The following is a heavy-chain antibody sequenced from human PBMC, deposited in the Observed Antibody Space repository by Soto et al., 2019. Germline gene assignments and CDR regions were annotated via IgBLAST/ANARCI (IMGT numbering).Heavy chain of an antibody. V-gene: IGHV3-49*03. CDR2: IRSKAYGGTT. J-gene: IGHJ6*03. CDR1: GFTFGDYA. D-gene: IGHD4-4*01. CDR3: TRDYPSNSNYYYYYYMDV. Sequence: EVQLVESGGGLVQPGRSLRLSCTASGFTFGDYAMSWFRQAPGKGLEWVGFIRSKAYGGTTEYAASVKGRFTISRDDSKSIAYLQMNSLKTEDTAVYYCTRDYPSNSNYYYYYYMDVWGKGTTVTVSS.